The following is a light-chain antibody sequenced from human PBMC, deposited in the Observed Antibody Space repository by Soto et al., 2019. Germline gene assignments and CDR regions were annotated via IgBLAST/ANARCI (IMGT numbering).Light chain of an antibody. CDR2: SND. CDR3: AAWDARLNGVV. V-gene: IGLV1-44*01. J-gene: IGLJ3*02. Sequence: QSVLTQPPSTSGTPGQRVTISCSGSSSNIGTNTVNWYQQVPGTAPKLLIYSNDQRPSGVLDRFSGSKSVTSVSLAISGLQSEDEADYFCAAWDARLNGVVFGGGTKLTVL. CDR1: SSNIGTNT.